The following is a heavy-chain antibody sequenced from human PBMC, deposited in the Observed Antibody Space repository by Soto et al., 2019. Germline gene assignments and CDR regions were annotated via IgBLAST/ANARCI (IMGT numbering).Heavy chain of an antibody. Sequence: SGPTLVNPTQTLTLTCTFSGFSLNTIGMCVSWIRQPPGKALEWLARIDWDDDKYYATSLKTRLTISKDTSKNQVVLTMTNMDPVDTATYYCARRVLAAGGDFYYSDMDVWGQGTTVTVSS. J-gene: IGHJ6*02. V-gene: IGHV2-70*11. CDR1: GFSLNTIGMC. CDR3: ARRVLAAGGDFYYSDMDV. D-gene: IGHD6-13*01. CDR2: IDWDDDK.